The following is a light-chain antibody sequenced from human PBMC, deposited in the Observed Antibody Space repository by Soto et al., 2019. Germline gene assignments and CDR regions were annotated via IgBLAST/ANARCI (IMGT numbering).Light chain of an antibody. V-gene: IGLV2-11*01. Sequence: QSALTQPRSVSGSPGQSVTISCTGTSSDVGGYNYVSWYQQHPGKAPKVMIYDVSKRPSGVPDRLSGSTSGNTASLPISGLQAADEADYYCCSYAGRSSYVFGDGTKVXGL. CDR3: CSYAGRSSYV. J-gene: IGLJ1*01. CDR1: SSDVGGYNY. CDR2: DVS.